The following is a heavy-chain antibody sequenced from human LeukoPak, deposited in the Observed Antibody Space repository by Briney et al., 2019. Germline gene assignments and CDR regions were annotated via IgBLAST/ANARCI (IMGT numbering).Heavy chain of an antibody. CDR1: GGSISSSSYY. Sequence: SETLSLTCTVSGGSISSSSYYWGWIRQPPGTGLEWIGSIYYSGSTYYNPSLKSRVTISVDTSKNQFSLKLSSVTAADTAVYYCASRIAVAGGWFDPWGQGTLVTVSS. V-gene: IGHV4-39*01. CDR2: IYYSGST. D-gene: IGHD6-19*01. J-gene: IGHJ5*02. CDR3: ASRIAVAGGWFDP.